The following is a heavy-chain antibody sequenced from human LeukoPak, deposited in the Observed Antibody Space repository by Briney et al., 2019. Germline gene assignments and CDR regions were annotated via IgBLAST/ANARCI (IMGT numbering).Heavy chain of an antibody. J-gene: IGHJ6*03. V-gene: IGHV1-69*05. D-gene: IGHD2-15*01. CDR3: ARNPSSRGSGGSCYPYCYYYYMDV. CDR1: GGTFSSYA. Sequence: PGGSLRLSCAASGGTFSSYAISWVRQAPGQGLEWMGGIIPIFGTANYAQKFQGRVTITTDESTSTAYMELSSLRSEDTAVYYCARNPSSRGSGGSCYPYCYYYYMDVWGKGTTVTVSS. CDR2: IIPIFGTA.